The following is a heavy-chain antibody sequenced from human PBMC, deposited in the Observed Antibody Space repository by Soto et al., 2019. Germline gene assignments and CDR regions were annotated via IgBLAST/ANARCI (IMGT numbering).Heavy chain of an antibody. D-gene: IGHD4-4*01. Sequence: GASVKVSCKASGGTFSSYAISWVRQAPGQGLEWMGGIIPIFGTANYAQKFQGRVTITADESTSTAYMELSSLRSEDTAVYYCARRRATVTTGGIPNVYHRRPYYYGMDVWGQGTTVTVSS. CDR3: ARRRATVTTGGIPNVYHRRPYYYGMDV. J-gene: IGHJ6*02. CDR1: GGTFSSYA. V-gene: IGHV1-69*13. CDR2: IIPIFGTA.